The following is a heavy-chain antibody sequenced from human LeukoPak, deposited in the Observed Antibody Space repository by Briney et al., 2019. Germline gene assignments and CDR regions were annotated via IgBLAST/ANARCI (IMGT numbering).Heavy chain of an antibody. J-gene: IGHJ4*02. D-gene: IGHD3-16*01. V-gene: IGHV3-33*06. CDR1: GFTFSRYG. CDR2: IWYDGSNK. CDR3: AKGGPYRGTYYYFDY. Sequence: GGSLRLSCAASGFTFSRYGMHWVRQAPGKGLEWVAVIWYDGSNKQYVDSVKGRFTISRENSKNTLYLQMNSLRAEDTAVYYCAKGGPYRGTYYYFDYWGEGTLVAVSS.